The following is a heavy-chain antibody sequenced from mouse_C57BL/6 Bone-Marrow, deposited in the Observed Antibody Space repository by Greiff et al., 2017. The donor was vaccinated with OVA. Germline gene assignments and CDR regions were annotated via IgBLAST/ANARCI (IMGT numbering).Heavy chain of an antibody. CDR1: GYTFTSYW. V-gene: IGHV1-69*01. CDR2: IDPSDSYT. Sequence: QVQLQQPGAELVMPGASVKLSCKASGYTFTSYWMHWVKQRPGQGLEWIGEIDPSDSYTNYNQKFKGKSTLTVDKSSSTAYMQLSSLTSEDSAVYYCARSNWVLHYFDYWGQGTTLTVSS. CDR3: ARSNWVLHYFDY. J-gene: IGHJ2*01. D-gene: IGHD4-1*01.